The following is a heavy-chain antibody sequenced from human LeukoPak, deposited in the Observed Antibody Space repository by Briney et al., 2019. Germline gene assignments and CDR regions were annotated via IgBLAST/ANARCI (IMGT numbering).Heavy chain of an antibody. CDR2: IYTSGST. J-gene: IGHJ6*03. Sequence: PSETLSLTCTVSGGSISSYYWSWIRQPPGKGLEWIGYIYTSGSTNYNPSLKSRVTISVDTSKNQFSLKLSSVTAADTAVYYCARRRGYCSGGSCERGDYYYYYYMDVWGKGTTVTASS. CDR1: GGSISSYY. CDR3: ARRRGYCSGGSCERGDYYYYYYMDV. V-gene: IGHV4-4*09. D-gene: IGHD2-15*01.